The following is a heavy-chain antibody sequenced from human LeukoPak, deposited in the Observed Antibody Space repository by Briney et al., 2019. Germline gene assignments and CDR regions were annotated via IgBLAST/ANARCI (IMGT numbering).Heavy chain of an antibody. CDR2: INPNSGGT. V-gene: IGHV1-2*04. Sequence: ASVKVSCKASGYTFTGYYMHWVRQAPGQGLEWMGWINPNSGGTNYAQKFQGWVTMTRDTSISTAYMELSRLRSDDTAVYYCARDRYDILTGLTHNWFDPWGQGTLVTVSS. D-gene: IGHD3-9*01. CDR1: GYTFTGYY. J-gene: IGHJ5*02. CDR3: ARDRYDILTGLTHNWFDP.